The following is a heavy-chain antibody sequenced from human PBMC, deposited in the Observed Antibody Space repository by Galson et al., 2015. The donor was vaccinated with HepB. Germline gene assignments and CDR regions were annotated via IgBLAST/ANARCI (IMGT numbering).Heavy chain of an antibody. CDR2: IIPIFGTA. CDR1: GGTFSSYA. CDR3: AGGSLYSSSSGGDYYYYYYMDV. V-gene: IGHV1-69*13. J-gene: IGHJ6*03. Sequence: SVKVSCKASGGTFSSYAISWVRQAPGQGLEWMGGIIPIFGTANYAQKFQGRVTITADESTSTAYMELSSLRSEDTAVYYCAGGSLYSSSSGGDYYYYYYMDVWGKGTTVTVSS. D-gene: IGHD6-6*01.